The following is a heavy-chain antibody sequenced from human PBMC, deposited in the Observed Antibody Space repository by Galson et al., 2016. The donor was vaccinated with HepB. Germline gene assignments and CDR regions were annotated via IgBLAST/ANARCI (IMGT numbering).Heavy chain of an antibody. CDR2: ISDNGGST. D-gene: IGHD1-26*01. V-gene: IGHV3-23*01. J-gene: IGHJ6*02. CDR3: ATGGGRRSKYYGMDV. CDR1: GFIFSNYA. Sequence: SLRLSCAASGFIFSNYAMNWVRQAPGKGLEWVSGISDNGGSTYYADSVKGRFTISRDNSKNTLYLQMNSLSAEDTAVYYCATGGGRRSKYYGMDVWGHGTMVTVSS.